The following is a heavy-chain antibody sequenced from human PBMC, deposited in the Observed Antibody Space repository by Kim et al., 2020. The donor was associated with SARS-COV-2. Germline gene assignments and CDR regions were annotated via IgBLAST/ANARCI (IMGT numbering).Heavy chain of an antibody. J-gene: IGHJ4*02. CDR1: GGFD. D-gene: IGHD1-1*01. V-gene: IGHV4-59*08. CDR2: MYNSGIN. Sequence: SETLSLTCTVSGGFDWSWIRQPPGKGLEYIGFMYNSGINNYNPSLKSRVVLSVDTSRNQFSLVMTSVTAADTAVYYCARLSQREGWNALYFEARGQGILV. CDR3: ARLSQREGWNALYFEA.